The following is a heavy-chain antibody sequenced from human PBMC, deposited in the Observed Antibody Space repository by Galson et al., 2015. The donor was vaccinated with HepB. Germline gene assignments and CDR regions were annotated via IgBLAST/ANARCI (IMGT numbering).Heavy chain of an antibody. V-gene: IGHV3-15*01. D-gene: IGHD2-21*02. Sequence: SLRLSCAVSGFTFNNAWMNWVRQAPGKGLEWVGRIKSKSDGGTTDYAAPVKGRFTISRDDSKNKLYLQMNSLKTEDTAVYYCTTWVTGPFRKGRYFGYWGQGTLVTVSS. CDR3: TTWVTGPFRKGRYFGY. CDR2: IKSKSDGGTT. J-gene: IGHJ4*02. CDR1: GFTFNNAW.